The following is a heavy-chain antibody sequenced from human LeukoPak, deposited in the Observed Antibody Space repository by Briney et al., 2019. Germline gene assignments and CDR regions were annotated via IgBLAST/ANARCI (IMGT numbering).Heavy chain of an antibody. CDR3: ARDYPVVPYYYDSSGYYPGI. CDR1: GGSISSGSYY. Sequence: SQTLSLTCTVSGGSISSGSYYWSWIRQPAGKGLEWIGRIYTSGSTNYNPSLKSRVTISVALSKNQFSLKLSSVTAADTAVYYCARDYPVVPYYYDSSGYYPGIWGQGTMVIVSS. V-gene: IGHV4-61*02. J-gene: IGHJ3*02. CDR2: IYTSGST. D-gene: IGHD3-22*01.